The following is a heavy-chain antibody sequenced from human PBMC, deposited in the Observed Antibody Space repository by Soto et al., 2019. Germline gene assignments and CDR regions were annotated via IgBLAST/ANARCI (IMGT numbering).Heavy chain of an antibody. CDR2: IIGSGTST. J-gene: IGHJ2*01. CDR3: AKKGPPSADPTNWHFDL. D-gene: IGHD5-12*01. Sequence: PGGSLRLSCAASGFTFSSYTMTWVRQAPGKGLEWISVIIGSGTSTYYADSVKGRFTISRDNSKNTLYLQMTGLRAEDTAVYYCAKKGPPSADPTNWHFDLWGGGALATVS. CDR1: GFTFSSYT. V-gene: IGHV3-23*01.